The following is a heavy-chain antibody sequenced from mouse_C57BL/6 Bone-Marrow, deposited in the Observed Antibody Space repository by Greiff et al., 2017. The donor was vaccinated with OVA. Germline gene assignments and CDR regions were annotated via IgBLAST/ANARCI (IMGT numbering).Heavy chain of an antibody. CDR1: GFTFSSYG. Sequence: EVQGVESGGDLVKPGGSLKLSCAASGFTFSSYGMSWVRPTPDQRLAWVATLSSGGSYTYYPASVQGRFTISRDNATNTLYLQMSSLKSEDTAMYYCAVHITTVVEPYYFDYGGEGTTLTVSS. V-gene: IGHV5-6*01. D-gene: IGHD1-1*01. CDR2: LSSGGSYT. J-gene: IGHJ2*01. CDR3: AVHITTVVEPYYFDY.